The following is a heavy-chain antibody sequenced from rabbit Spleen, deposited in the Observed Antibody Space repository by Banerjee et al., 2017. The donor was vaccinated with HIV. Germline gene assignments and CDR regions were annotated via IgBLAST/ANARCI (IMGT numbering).Heavy chain of an antibody. CDR1: GFSFSSRYY. CDR3: ARDTSSSFSSYGMDL. J-gene: IGHJ6*01. V-gene: IGHV1S40*01. CDR2: IDTGSSGFT. Sequence: QQLVESGGDLVKPGASLTLTCTASGFSFSSRYYMCWVRQAPGKGLEWIACIDTGSSGFTYFATWAKGRFTCSKTSSTTVTLQMTRLTAADTATYFCARDTSSSFSSYGMDLWGPGTLVTVS. D-gene: IGHD1-1*01.